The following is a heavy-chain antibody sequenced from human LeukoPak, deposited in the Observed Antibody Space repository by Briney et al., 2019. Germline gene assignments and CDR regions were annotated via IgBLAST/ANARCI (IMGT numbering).Heavy chain of an antibody. CDR3: ARDDEDIVVVPAAILGY. CDR1: GYTFTGYY. Sequence: ASVKVSCKASGYTFTGYYMHWVRQASGQGLEWMGWINPNSGGTNYAQKFQGRVTMTRDTSISTAYMELSRLRSGDTAVYYCARDDEDIVVVPAAILGYWGQGTLVTVSS. J-gene: IGHJ4*02. D-gene: IGHD2-2*02. CDR2: INPNSGGT. V-gene: IGHV1-2*02.